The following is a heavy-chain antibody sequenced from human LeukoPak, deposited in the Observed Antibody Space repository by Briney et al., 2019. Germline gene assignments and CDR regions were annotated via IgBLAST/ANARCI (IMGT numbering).Heavy chain of an antibody. Sequence: GASVKVSCKASGYTFSSYYIHWVRQAPGQGLEWMGTINPGRDSISYAQKFQGRVIMTRDTSTSTVDMDLSSLRSDDTAVYYCARDVGSGTYMFDFWGQGTLVTVSS. CDR2: INPGRDSI. CDR3: ARDVGSGTYMFDF. CDR1: GYTFSSYY. D-gene: IGHD6-19*01. V-gene: IGHV1-46*01. J-gene: IGHJ4*02.